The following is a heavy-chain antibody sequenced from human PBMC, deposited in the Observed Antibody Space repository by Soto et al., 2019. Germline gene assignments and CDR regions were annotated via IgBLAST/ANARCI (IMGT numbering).Heavy chain of an antibody. J-gene: IGHJ6*02. Sequence: SVKVSCKASGGTFSSYAISWVLQAPGQGLEWMGGIIPIFGTANYAQKFQGRVTITADESTSTAYMELSSLRSEDTAVYYCARGNTEYYYYGMDVWGQGTTVTVSS. D-gene: IGHD4-4*01. CDR3: ARGNTEYYYYGMDV. V-gene: IGHV1-69*13. CDR2: IIPIFGTA. CDR1: GGTFSSYA.